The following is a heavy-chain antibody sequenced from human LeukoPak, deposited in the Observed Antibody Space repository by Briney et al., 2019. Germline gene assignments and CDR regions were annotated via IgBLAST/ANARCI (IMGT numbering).Heavy chain of an antibody. V-gene: IGHV4-38-2*02. Sequence: PSETLSLTCSVSGYSISSGYYWGWIRQPPGKGLEWIGSIYHSGSTYYNPSLKSRVTISVDTSKNQFSLRLSSVTAADTAVYYCARLMGIVGATALFGYYFDYWGQGTLVTVSS. CDR2: IYHSGST. CDR1: GYSISSGYY. CDR3: ARLMGIVGATALFGYYFDY. D-gene: IGHD1-26*01. J-gene: IGHJ4*02.